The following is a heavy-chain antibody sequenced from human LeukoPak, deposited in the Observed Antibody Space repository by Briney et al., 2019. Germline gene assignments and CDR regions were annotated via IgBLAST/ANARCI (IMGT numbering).Heavy chain of an antibody. CDR2: IKIDGSEK. V-gene: IGHV3-7*01. J-gene: IGHJ4*02. Sequence: PGGSLRLSCAASGFTFSTHWMSWVRQAPGEGLEWVANIKIDGSEKNYVDSVKGRFTISRDNSKNTLYLQMNSLRAEDTAVYYCARAPGYGAAYYFDYWGQGTLVTVSS. CDR3: ARAPGYGAAYYFDY. D-gene: IGHD1-1*01. CDR1: GFTFSTHW.